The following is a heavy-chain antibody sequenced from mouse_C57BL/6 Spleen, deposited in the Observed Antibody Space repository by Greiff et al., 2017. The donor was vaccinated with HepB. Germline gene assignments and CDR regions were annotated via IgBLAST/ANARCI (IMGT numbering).Heavy chain of an antibody. D-gene: IGHD2-3*01. Sequence: VQLQQPGAELVKPGASVKLSCKASGYTFTSYWMHWVKQRPGQGLEWIGMIHPNSGSTNYNEKFKSKATLTVDKSSSTAYMQLSSLTSEDSAVYYCASGYYSVYAMDYWGQGTSVTVSS. CDR1: GYTFTSYW. J-gene: IGHJ4*01. CDR2: IHPNSGST. V-gene: IGHV1-64*01. CDR3: ASGYYSVYAMDY.